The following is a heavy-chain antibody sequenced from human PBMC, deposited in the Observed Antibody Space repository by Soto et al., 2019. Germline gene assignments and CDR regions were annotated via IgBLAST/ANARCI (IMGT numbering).Heavy chain of an antibody. CDR1: GFTFSSCA. CDR2: ISGSGGGT. Sequence: GGSLRLSCAASGFTFSSCAMSWVRQAPGKGLEWVSSISGSGGGTYYADSVKGRFTFSRDNSKNPRYLQMNSLRAEDTAVDYCAKFGMATTKRSPPYYIDYWGQGALVTVSS. CDR3: AKFGMATTKRSPPYYIDY. J-gene: IGHJ4*02. D-gene: IGHD1-1*01. V-gene: IGHV3-23*01.